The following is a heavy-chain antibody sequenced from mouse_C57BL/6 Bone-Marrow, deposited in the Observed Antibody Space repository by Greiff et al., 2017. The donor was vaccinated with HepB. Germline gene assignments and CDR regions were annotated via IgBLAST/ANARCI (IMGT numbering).Heavy chain of an antibody. J-gene: IGHJ4*01. V-gene: IGHV12-3*01. Sequence: VQLQESGPGLVKPSQSLFLTCSIPGFPITSGYYWIWIRQSPGKPLEWMGYITHSGETFYNPSLQSPISITRETSKNQFFLQLSSVTTEDTAMYYCAGERSPTTVVGNYAMDYCGQGTPVTVSS. D-gene: IGHD1-1*01. CDR3: AGERSPTTVVGNYAMDY. CDR2: ITHSGET. CDR1: GFPITSGYY.